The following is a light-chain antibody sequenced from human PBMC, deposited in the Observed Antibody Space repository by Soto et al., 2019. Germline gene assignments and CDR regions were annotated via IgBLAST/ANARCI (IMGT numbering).Light chain of an antibody. J-gene: IGKJ1*01. CDR2: AAS. Sequence: DIQMTQSPSSLSASVGDRVTITCRASQSISSYLNWYQQKPGEAPKLLIYAASSLQSGVPSRFSGSGSGTDFTLTISSPQPEDFATYYCQQSYSTLWTFGQGTKVEIK. CDR1: QSISSY. V-gene: IGKV1-39*01. CDR3: QQSYSTLWT.